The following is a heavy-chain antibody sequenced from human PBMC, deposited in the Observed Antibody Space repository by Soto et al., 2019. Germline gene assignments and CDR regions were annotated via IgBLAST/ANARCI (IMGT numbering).Heavy chain of an antibody. D-gene: IGHD5-18*01. V-gene: IGHV1-69*13. CDR2: IIPIFGTA. CDR3: ARARGTAMVLLYNWFDP. J-gene: IGHJ5*02. CDR1: GCTFSSYA. Sequence: GASVKVSCKASGCTFSSYAISWVRQAPGQGLEWMGGIIPIFGTASYAQKFQGRVTITADESTSTAYMELSSLRSEDTAVYYCARARGTAMVLLYNWFDPWGQGTLVTVSS.